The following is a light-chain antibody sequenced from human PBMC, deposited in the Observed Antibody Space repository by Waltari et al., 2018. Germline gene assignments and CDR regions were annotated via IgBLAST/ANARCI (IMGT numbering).Light chain of an antibody. CDR2: IAS. CDR3: QQSGGSPFT. CDR1: QSIPSNY. J-gene: IGKJ3*01. Sequence: IVLTQSPGTLSLSPGERATLSCRASQSIPSNYLAWCQQRPGRAPRLLIYIASSRATGIPDRFSGSGSGTDFTLTISRLEPEDFAVYYCQQSGGSPFTFGPGTTVDI. V-gene: IGKV3-20*01.